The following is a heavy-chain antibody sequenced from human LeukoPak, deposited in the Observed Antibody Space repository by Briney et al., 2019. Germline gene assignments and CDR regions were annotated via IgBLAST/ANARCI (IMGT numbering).Heavy chain of an antibody. D-gene: IGHD6-19*01. CDR1: GFTFTDYF. CDR2: IYSGGST. V-gene: IGHV3-53*01. CDR3: ARGSVSSGWYPFSFYFDY. Sequence: PGGSLRLSCVASGFTFTDYFMSWVRQAPGKGLEWVSVIYSGGSTYYADSVKGRFTISRDNSKNTLYLQMNSLRAEDTAVYYCARGSVSSGWYPFSFYFDYWGQGTLVTVSS. J-gene: IGHJ4*02.